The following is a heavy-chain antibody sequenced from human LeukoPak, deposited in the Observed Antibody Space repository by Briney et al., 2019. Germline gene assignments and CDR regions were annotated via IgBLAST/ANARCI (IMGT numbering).Heavy chain of an antibody. J-gene: IGHJ5*02. CDR1: GFTVSSNY. CDR2: IYSGGST. Sequence: GGSLRLSCAASGFTVSSNYMSWVRQAPGKGLEWVSVIYSGGSTYYADSVKGRFTISRDNSKNTLYLQMNSLRAEDTAVYYCARDHRYYYGSGSYYNWFDPWGQGTLVTVSS. CDR3: ARDHRYYYGSGSYYNWFDP. V-gene: IGHV3-66*01. D-gene: IGHD3-10*01.